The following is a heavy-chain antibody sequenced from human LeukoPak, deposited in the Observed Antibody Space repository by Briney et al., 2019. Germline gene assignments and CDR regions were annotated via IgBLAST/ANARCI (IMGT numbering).Heavy chain of an antibody. CDR1: GFTFSSYA. J-gene: IGHJ4*02. Sequence: GGSLRLSCAASGFTFSSYAMHWVRQTPGKGLEWVAVISYDGSNKYYADSVKGRFTISRDNSKNTLYLQMNSLRAEDTAVYYCARDPLDYWGQGTLVTVSS. V-gene: IGHV3-30-3*01. CDR2: ISYDGSNK. CDR3: ARDPLDY.